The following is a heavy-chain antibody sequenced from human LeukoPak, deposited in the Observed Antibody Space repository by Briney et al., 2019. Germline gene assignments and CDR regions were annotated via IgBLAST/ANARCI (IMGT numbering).Heavy chain of an antibody. Sequence: ASVKVSCKASGYTFTAYYMHWVRQGPGQGLEWMGWINPNSGGTNYAQKFQGRVTMTRDTSISTAYMELSRLRSDDTAVYYCARDLYYDSSNCDYWGQGTLVTVSS. CDR1: GYTFTAYY. CDR3: ARDLYYDSSNCDY. V-gene: IGHV1-2*02. J-gene: IGHJ4*02. D-gene: IGHD3-22*01. CDR2: INPNSGGT.